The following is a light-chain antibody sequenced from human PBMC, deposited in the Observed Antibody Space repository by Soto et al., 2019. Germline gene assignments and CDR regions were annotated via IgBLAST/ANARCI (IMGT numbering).Light chain of an antibody. CDR1: QSVSSY. CDR2: DAS. J-gene: IGKJ1*01. CDR3: QQRSNWPVT. Sequence: EIVLTQSPGTLSLSPGERATLSCRASQSVSSYLAWYQQKPGQAPRLLIYDASTRATRISARFSGSGSGTDFTLTISRLEPEDFAVYYCQQRSNWPVTFGQGTKVEVK. V-gene: IGKV3-11*01.